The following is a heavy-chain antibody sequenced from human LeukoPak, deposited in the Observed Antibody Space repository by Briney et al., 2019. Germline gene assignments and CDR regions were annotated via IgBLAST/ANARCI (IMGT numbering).Heavy chain of an antibody. Sequence: GGSLRLSCAASGFAFSNYAMSWVRQAPGKGLEWVSVITGSGDNTYYTDSVKGRFTISRDNSKNTLYLQMNSLRAEDTAVYYCAKGGYYFDYWGQGTLVTVSS. CDR1: GFAFSNYA. CDR2: ITGSGDNT. V-gene: IGHV3-23*01. J-gene: IGHJ4*02. CDR3: AKGGYYFDY. D-gene: IGHD6-25*01.